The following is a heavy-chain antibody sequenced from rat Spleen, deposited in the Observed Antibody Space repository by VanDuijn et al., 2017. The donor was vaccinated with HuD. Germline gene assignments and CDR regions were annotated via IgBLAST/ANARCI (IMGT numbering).Heavy chain of an antibody. J-gene: IGHJ2*01. Sequence: EVQLVESGGGLVQPGSSLKVSCVASGFTFSSYVMHWFRQAPENGIEWLASINTDSSSTHYAETVKGRFTSSRDNAKHTVDMQLGSLISEDTAMYCCARERGNTRVFDFWCQVVMVTVSS. CDR3: ARERGNTRVFDF. D-gene: IGHD1-4*01. CDR2: INTDSSST. V-gene: IGHV5-43*01. CDR1: GFTFSSYV.